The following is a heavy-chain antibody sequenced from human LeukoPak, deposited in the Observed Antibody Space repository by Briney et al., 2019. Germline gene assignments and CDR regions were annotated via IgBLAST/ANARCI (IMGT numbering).Heavy chain of an antibody. J-gene: IGHJ4*02. CDR3: ARDITVTMSGHAY. CDR2: IFTHNGHT. CDR1: GYALSRYG. Sequence: ASVEVSCKASGYALSRYGISWVRRAPGQGLEWMGWIFTHNGHTNYAQKHQGRVTMTTDTFTSTAYMELRSLRSDDTAVYYCARDITVTMSGHAYWGQGTLVTVSS. D-gene: IGHD4/OR15-4a*01. V-gene: IGHV1-18*01.